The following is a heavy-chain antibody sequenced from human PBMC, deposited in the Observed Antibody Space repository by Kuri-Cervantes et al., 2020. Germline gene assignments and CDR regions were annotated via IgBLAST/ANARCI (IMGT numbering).Heavy chain of an antibody. D-gene: IGHD3-10*01. CDR3: ASLGGGRGDY. CDR2: INHSGST. CDR1: GGSISSYY. J-gene: IGHJ4*02. Sequence: SETLSLTCTVPGGSISSYYWSWIRQPPGKGLEWIGEINHSGSTNYNPSLKSRVTISVDTSKNQFSLKLSSVTAADTAVYYCASLGGGRGDYWGQGTLVTVSS. V-gene: IGHV4-34*01.